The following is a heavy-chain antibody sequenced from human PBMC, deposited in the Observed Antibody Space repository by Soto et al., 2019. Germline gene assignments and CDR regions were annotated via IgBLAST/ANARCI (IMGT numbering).Heavy chain of an antibody. CDR1: GFSLSTSGMC. Sequence: SGPTLVNPKQTLTLTFTFSGFSLSTSGMCVSWIRQPPGKAPEWLARIDWDDAKFYSASLKTRLTISKDTSKNQVVLTVTNMDPVDTGTYYCARIVGGYSRSSVRAFAVWGQGTMVTVSS. CDR3: ARIVGGYSRSSVRAFAV. CDR2: IDWDDAK. D-gene: IGHD6-6*01. V-gene: IGHV2-70*17. J-gene: IGHJ3*01.